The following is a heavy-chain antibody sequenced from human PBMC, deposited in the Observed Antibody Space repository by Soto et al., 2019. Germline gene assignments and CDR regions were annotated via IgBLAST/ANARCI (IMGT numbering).Heavy chain of an antibody. V-gene: IGHV3-9*01. Sequence: WIRPPPGKGLEWVSGISWNSGSIGYADSVKGRFTISRDNAKNSLYLQMNSLRAEDTALYYCAKASIAVAGCFDYWGQGTLVTVFS. D-gene: IGHD6-19*01. CDR2: ISWNSGSI. CDR3: AKASIAVAGCFDY. J-gene: IGHJ4*02.